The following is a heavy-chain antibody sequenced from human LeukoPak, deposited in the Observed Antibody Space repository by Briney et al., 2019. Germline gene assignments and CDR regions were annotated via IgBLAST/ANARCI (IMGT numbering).Heavy chain of an antibody. CDR1: GFTFSSYG. J-gene: IGHJ4*02. CDR2: ISYDGSNY. Sequence: GGSLRLSCAASGFTFSSYGMHWVRQAPGKGLEWVAVISYDGSNYYYADSAKGRFTISRDNSKNTLFLQMNSLRAEDTAVYYCAKVGLTVTTILDYFDYWGQGTLVTVSS. D-gene: IGHD4-11*01. V-gene: IGHV3-30*18. CDR3: AKVGLTVTTILDYFDY.